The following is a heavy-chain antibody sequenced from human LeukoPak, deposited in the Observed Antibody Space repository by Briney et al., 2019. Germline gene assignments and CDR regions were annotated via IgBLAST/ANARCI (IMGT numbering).Heavy chain of an antibody. V-gene: IGHV4-59*01. D-gene: IGHD1-26*01. Sequence: PSETLSLACAVSGGSISTYYWSWIRQPPGKGLEWIGYVYYSGSTNYNPSLRSRVTISVGTSKNQFSLKLSSVTAADTAVYYCARGSNPYQFDYGGQGTLVTVSS. J-gene: IGHJ4*02. CDR3: ARGSNPYQFDY. CDR2: VYYSGST. CDR1: GGSISTYY.